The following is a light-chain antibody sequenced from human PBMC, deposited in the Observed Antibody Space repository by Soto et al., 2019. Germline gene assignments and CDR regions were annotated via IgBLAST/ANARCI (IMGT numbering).Light chain of an antibody. CDR3: QQRSNWIT. CDR2: DAS. V-gene: IGKV3-11*01. Sequence: ESVLTQAPATLFLSPGERATLSCRASQSISSYLAWYQQKPGQSPRLLIYDASNRATGIPVRFSGSGSGTDFTLTISSLEPEDSAVYYCQQRSNWITFGQGTRLEIK. J-gene: IGKJ5*01. CDR1: QSISSY.